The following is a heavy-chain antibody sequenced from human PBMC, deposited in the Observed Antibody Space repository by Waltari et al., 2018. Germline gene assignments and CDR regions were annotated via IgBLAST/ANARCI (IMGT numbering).Heavy chain of an antibody. CDR3: ARGGLYDFFGGREVTGHYAMDV. CDR2: KSRGGRTA. D-gene: IGHD3-3*01. CDR1: GFSFTDFF. J-gene: IGHJ6*02. Sequence: EVELGESGGGVVPPGGSLRLSCSASGFSFTDFFMHWVRQGPGKGVGRVERKSRGGRTACARESGKGRFTISGDNANNRGCLQMTRLTDEDTAVYYWARGGLYDFFGGREVTGHYAMDVWGHGTPVNVS. V-gene: IGHV3-74*01.